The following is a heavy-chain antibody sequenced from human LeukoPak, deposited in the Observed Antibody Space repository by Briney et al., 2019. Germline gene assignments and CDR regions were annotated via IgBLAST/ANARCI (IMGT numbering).Heavy chain of an antibody. J-gene: IGHJ3*02. D-gene: IGHD6-19*01. CDR2: IYSDDRT. Sequence: GGSLRLSCAASGFTVSNKYMTWVRQAPGKGLEWVSLIYSDDRTYYADSVKGRCTISRDNSKNTLYLQMNSLRVEDTAVYYCAKPVAGARNAFDIWGRGTMVTVSS. V-gene: IGHV3-53*01. CDR1: GFTVSNKY. CDR3: AKPVAGARNAFDI.